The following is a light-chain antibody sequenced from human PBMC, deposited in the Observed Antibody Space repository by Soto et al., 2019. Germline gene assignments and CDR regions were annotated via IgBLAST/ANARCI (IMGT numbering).Light chain of an antibody. V-gene: IGKV1-5*01. Sequence: DIQMTQSPSSLSASVGDRVTITCRASQSINHWLAWYQQKPGKAPKFLIYDASTLRNGVPSRFSGRGSGTEFTLTISSLQPDDFETYYGQKYDSHPYTFGQGPKVE. J-gene: IGKJ2*01. CDR3: QKYDSHPYT. CDR2: DAS. CDR1: QSINHW.